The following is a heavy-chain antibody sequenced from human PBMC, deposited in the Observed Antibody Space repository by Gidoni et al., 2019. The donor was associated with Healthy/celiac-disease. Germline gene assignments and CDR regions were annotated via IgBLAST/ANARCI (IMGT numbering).Heavy chain of an antibody. CDR2: IYYRGST. J-gene: IGHJ4*02. Sequence: QLQLQASGPGLVKPSETLSLTCTVSGASISSSSYYWGWIRQPPGKGLEWIGSIYYRGSTYYNPSLKSRVTISVDTSKNQFSLKLSSVTAADTAVYYCARGYSHSSGWEYYFDYWGQGTLVTVSS. CDR3: ARGYSHSSGWEYYFDY. CDR1: GASISSSSYY. D-gene: IGHD6-19*01. V-gene: IGHV4-39*07.